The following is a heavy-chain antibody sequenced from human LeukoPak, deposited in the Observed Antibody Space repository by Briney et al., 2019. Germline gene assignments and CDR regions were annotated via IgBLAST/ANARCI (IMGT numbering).Heavy chain of an antibody. CDR1: GFTFSNYA. CDR2: ISYDGSTK. CDR3: ARDMPKVDALDI. D-gene: IGHD2-2*01. Sequence: GGSLRLSCAASGFTFSNYAMHWVRQAPGKGLEWVAVISYDGSTKYYADSVKGRFTISRDNSKNTLYLQMNSLRAEDTAVYYCARDMPKVDALDIWGQGTMVTVSS. V-gene: IGHV3-30-3*01. J-gene: IGHJ3*02.